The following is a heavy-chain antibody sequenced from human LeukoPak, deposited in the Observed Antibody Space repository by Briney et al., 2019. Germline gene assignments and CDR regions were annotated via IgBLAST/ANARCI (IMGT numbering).Heavy chain of an antibody. J-gene: IGHJ4*02. Sequence: PGGSLRLSCAASGFTVSSNYMNWVRQAPGKGLEWVSYISSSSSTIYYADSVKGRFTISRDNAKNSLYLQMNSLRAEDTAVYYCARDLHSGWYGPFGYWGQGTLVTVSS. V-gene: IGHV3-48*01. CDR2: ISSSSSTI. D-gene: IGHD6-19*01. CDR1: GFTVSSNY. CDR3: ARDLHSGWYGPFGY.